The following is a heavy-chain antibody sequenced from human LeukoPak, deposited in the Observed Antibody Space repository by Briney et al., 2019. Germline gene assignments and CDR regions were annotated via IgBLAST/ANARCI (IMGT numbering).Heavy chain of an antibody. CDR3: ASLDIPDCSSTSCPINPRDY. D-gene: IGHD2-2*01. CDR1: GLTFSSYV. V-gene: IGHV3-33*01. CDR2: TSSDGRNK. Sequence: PGGSLRLSCAASGLTFSSYVMQWVRQAPGKGLEWVAVTSSDGRNKYYADAVKGRFTISRDNSKNTLYLQMNSLRAEDTAVYYCASLDIPDCSSTSCPINPRDYWGQGTLVTVSS. J-gene: IGHJ4*02.